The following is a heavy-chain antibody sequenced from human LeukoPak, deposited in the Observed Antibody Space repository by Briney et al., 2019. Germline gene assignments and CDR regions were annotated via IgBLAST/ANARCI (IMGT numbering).Heavy chain of an antibody. CDR2: IWYDGSSK. CDR3: ATQSDSSGVFDY. Sequence: GGSLRLSCAASGFTFSSYGMHWVRQAPGKGLEWVAVIWYDGSSKYYADSVKGRFTISRDNSKNTLYLQMNSLRAEDTAVYYCATQSDSSGVFDYWGQGTLVTVSS. V-gene: IGHV3-33*01. J-gene: IGHJ4*02. D-gene: IGHD6-19*01. CDR1: GFTFSSYG.